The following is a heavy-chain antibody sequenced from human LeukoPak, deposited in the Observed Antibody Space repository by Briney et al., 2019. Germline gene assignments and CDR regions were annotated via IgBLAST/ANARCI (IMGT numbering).Heavy chain of an antibody. D-gene: IGHD5-12*01. J-gene: IGHJ4*02. CDR2: IHYSGST. CDR3: ARARYSGYVFDY. Sequence: PSETLSLTCTVSGDSISNYYWSWIRQPPGKGLEWIGYIHYSGSTNYNPSLKSRVTISVDTSKNQFSLKVSSATAADTAVYFCARARYSGYVFDYWGQGTLVTVSS. V-gene: IGHV4-59*01. CDR1: GDSISNYY.